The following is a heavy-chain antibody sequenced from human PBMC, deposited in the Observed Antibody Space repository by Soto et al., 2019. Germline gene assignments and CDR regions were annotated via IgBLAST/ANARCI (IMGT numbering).Heavy chain of an antibody. CDR1: GFTFSSYS. J-gene: IGHJ1*01. V-gene: IGHV3-21*01. Sequence: EVQLVESGGGLVKPGGSLRLSCAASGFTFSSYSMNWVRQAPGKGLEWVSSISSSSSYIYYADSVKGRFTISRDNAKXXXXXXXXSLRXXXXXXXXXXSSPFSRIXXXXXXXWG. CDR2: ISSSSSYI. CDR3: XSSPFSRIXXXXXXX. D-gene: IGHD1-20*01.